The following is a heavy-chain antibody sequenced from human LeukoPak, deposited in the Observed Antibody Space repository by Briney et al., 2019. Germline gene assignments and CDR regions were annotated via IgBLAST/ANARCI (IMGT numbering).Heavy chain of an antibody. J-gene: IGHJ4*02. V-gene: IGHV4-34*01. CDR2: INHSGST. CDR1: GGSISSYY. Sequence: PSETLSLTCTVSGGSISSYYWSWIRQPPGKGLEWIGEINHSGSTNYNPSLKSRVTISVDTSKNQFSLKLSSVTAADTAVYYCARGLAYSSGFGYFDYWGQGTLVTVSS. CDR3: ARGLAYSSGFGYFDY. D-gene: IGHD5-18*01.